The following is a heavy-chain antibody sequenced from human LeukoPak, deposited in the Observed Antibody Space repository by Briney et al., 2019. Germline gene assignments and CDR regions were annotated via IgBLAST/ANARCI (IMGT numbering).Heavy chain of an antibody. V-gene: IGHV4-34*01. CDR3: ARDRRGGNSCLDY. J-gene: IGHJ4*02. Sequence: SETLSLTCAVYGGSFSGYYWSWIRQPPGKGLEWIGEINHSGSTNYNPSLKSRVTISVDTSKNQFSLKLSSVTAADTAVYYCARDRRGGNSCLDYWGQGTLVTVSS. CDR2: INHSGST. D-gene: IGHD4-23*01. CDR1: GGSFSGYY.